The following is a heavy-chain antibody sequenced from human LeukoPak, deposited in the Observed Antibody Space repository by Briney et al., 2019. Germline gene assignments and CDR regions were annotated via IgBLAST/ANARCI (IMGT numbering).Heavy chain of an antibody. V-gene: IGHV3-72*01. CDR1: GFTFSSYS. J-gene: IGHJ4*02. CDR3: ARVLGYSGYDLAY. CDR2: TRNKANSYTT. D-gene: IGHD5-12*01. Sequence: LSGGSLRLSCAVSGFTFSSYSMNWVRQAPGKGLEWVGRTRNKANSYTTEYAASVKGRFTISRDDSKNSLYLQMNSLKTEDTAVYYCARVLGYSGYDLAYWGQGTLVTVSS.